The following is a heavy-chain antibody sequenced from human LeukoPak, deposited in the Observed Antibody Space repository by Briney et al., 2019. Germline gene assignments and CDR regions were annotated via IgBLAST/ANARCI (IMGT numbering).Heavy chain of an antibody. Sequence: SETLSLTCPVSVGSISSSSYYWGWIRQPPGKGLEWIGSIYYSGSTYYNPSLKSRVTISVDTSKNQFSLKLSSVTAADTAVYYCARPVSAYCGGDCSDYWGQGTLVTVSS. CDR2: IYYSGST. CDR3: ARPVSAYCGGDCSDY. CDR1: VGSISSSSYY. J-gene: IGHJ4*02. D-gene: IGHD2-21*01. V-gene: IGHV4-39*01.